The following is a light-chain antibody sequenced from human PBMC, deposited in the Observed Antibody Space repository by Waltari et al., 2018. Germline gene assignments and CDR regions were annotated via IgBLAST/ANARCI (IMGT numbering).Light chain of an antibody. V-gene: IGKV3-20*01. Sequence: EIVLTQSPGTLSLSPGERSTLSCRASPSVRSSYLACYQQKPGQAPRLLIYGASSSATGIPDRFSGGGSGTDFTLTISRLEPEDFGVYYCQQYDSSPLTFGGGTKVEIK. CDR3: QQYDSSPLT. CDR1: PSVRSSY. J-gene: IGKJ4*01. CDR2: GAS.